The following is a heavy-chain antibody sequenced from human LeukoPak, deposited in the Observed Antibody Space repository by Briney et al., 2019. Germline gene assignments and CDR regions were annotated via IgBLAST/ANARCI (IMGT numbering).Heavy chain of an antibody. CDR2: ISGSSSTI. CDR1: GFTFSSYS. CDR3: ARGIDY. J-gene: IGHJ4*02. V-gene: IGHV3-48*01. Sequence: GGSLRLSCAASGFTFSSYSMNWVRQAPGKGLEWGSYISGSSSTIYYADSVKGRFTISRDNGKNTLYLQMNSLRAEDTAVYYCARGIDYWGQGTLVTVSS.